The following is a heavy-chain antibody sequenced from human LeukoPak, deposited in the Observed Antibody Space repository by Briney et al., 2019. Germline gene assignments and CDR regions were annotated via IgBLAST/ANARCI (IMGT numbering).Heavy chain of an antibody. CDR2: MSHSVST. D-gene: IGHD6-19*01. V-gene: IGHV4-34*01. J-gene: IGHJ4*02. Sequence: PSQTLSLTCAVYGGSFSGYYWSWIRQSPGNRLEWIGEMSHSVSTKSHPSLKSPVTISVDTSKNQFSLKLSSVTAADTAVYYCARGGMAGTIFDYWGQGTLVTVSS. CDR1: GGSFSGYY. CDR3: ARGGMAGTIFDY.